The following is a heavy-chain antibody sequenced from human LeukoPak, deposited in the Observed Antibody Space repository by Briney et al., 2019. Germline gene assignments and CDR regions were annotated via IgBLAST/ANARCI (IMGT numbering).Heavy chain of an antibody. J-gene: IGHJ4*02. D-gene: IGHD3-22*01. V-gene: IGHV5-51*01. CDR3: ARPSSGSYYPDY. CDR2: IYPGDSET. CDR1: GYKFTNYW. Sequence: GESLKISCTGSGYKFTNYWIAWARQMPGKGLEWMGIIYPGDSETKNSPSFQGQVTMSADKSINTAYLQWSSLKASDTAIYYCARPSSGSYYPDYWGQGTLVTVSS.